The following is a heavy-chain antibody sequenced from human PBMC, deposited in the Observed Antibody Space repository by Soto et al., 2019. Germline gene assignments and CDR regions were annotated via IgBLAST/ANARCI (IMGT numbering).Heavy chain of an antibody. D-gene: IGHD4-4*01. CDR1: GYTFTSYY. V-gene: IGHV1-46*01. Sequence: QVQLVQSGAEVKKPGASVKVSCKASGYTFTSYYMHWVRLAPGQGLEWMGIINPDGGGTSYAQQFQGRVIMTRDTSKSTVYMEMSSLRSEETAVYYCAVGGNYLSMDVWGQGTTVSVAS. J-gene: IGHJ6*02. CDR3: AVGGNYLSMDV. CDR2: INPDGGGT.